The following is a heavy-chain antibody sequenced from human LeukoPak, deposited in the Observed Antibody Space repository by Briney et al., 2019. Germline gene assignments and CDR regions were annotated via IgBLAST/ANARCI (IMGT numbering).Heavy chain of an antibody. CDR2: ISGSGGST. CDR3: AKDPGNNDDYVWGSYRPRTDY. D-gene: IGHD3-16*02. J-gene: IGHJ4*02. CDR1: GFTFSSYA. V-gene: IGHV3-23*01. Sequence: QPGGSLRLSCAASGFTFSSYAMSWVRQAPGKGLEWVSAISGSGGSTYYADSVKGRFTISRDNSKNTLYLQMNGLRAEDTAVYYCAKDPGNNDDYVWGSYRPRTDYWGQGTLVTVSS.